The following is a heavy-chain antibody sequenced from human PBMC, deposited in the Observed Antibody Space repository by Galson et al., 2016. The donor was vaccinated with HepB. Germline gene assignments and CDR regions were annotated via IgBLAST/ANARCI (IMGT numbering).Heavy chain of an antibody. CDR1: GFTFSSYS. V-gene: IGHV3-74*01. D-gene: IGHD3-9*01. J-gene: IGHJ4*02. Sequence: SLRLSCAASGFTFSSYSMDWVRQVPGKGLVWVSRINSDGSSTRYADSVKGRFTVSRDNGKNSLYLQMNSLRVEDTAVYYCVRDHDWAFDYWGQGLLVTVSS. CDR3: VRDHDWAFDY. CDR2: INSDGSST.